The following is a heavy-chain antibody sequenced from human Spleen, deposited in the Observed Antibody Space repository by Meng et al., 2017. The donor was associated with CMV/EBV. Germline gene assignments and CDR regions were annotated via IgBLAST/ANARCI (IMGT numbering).Heavy chain of an antibody. Sequence: GESLKISCAASGFTFSSYEMNWVRQAPGKGLEWLSYISSSSTIYYADSVKGRFTISRDNAENSLYLQMNSLRAEDTAVYYCVKEGAHWGQGTLVTVSS. D-gene: IGHD3-16*01. CDR3: VKEGAH. J-gene: IGHJ4*02. V-gene: IGHV3-48*03. CDR1: GFTFSSYE. CDR2: ISSSSTI.